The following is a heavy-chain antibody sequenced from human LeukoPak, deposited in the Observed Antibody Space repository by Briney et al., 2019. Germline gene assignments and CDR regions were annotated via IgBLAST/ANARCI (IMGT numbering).Heavy chain of an antibody. V-gene: IGHV3-48*02. CDR1: GFTFTIFG. D-gene: IGHD2-21*02. CDR2: IISSGGRT. CDR3: ARAICGGDCFGLGD. J-gene: IGHJ4*02. Sequence: GGSLRLSCAASGFTFTIFGMSWVRQAPGKGLEWVSGIISSGGRTFYADSVKGRFTISRDNAKNSLYLQMNSLRDEDTAVYYCARAICGGDCFGLGDWGQGTLVTVSS.